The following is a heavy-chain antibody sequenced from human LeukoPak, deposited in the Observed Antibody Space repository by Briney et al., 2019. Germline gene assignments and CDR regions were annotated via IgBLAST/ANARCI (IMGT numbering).Heavy chain of an antibody. CDR2: IYYSGST. CDR1: GGSISSGGYY. V-gene: IGHV4-31*03. D-gene: IGHD3-10*01. CDR3: ARDKLLWSLGCYYGMDV. J-gene: IGHJ6*04. Sequence: SQTLSLTCTVSGGSISSGGYYWSWIRQHPGKGLEWIGYIYYSGSTYYNPSLKSRVTISVDTSKNQFSLKLSSVTAADTAVYYCARDKLLWSLGCYYGMDVWGKGTTVTVSS.